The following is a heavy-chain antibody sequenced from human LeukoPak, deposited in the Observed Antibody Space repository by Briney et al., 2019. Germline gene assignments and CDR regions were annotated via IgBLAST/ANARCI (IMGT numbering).Heavy chain of an antibody. CDR1: GGSISTYY. CDR2: IYYTGST. D-gene: IGHD4-17*01. V-gene: IGHV4-59*01. J-gene: IGHJ5*02. Sequence: SETLSLTCTVSGGSISTYYWSWIRQPPGKGLEWIGYIYYTGSTNYNPSLKSRVTLSVDTSKNQFSLKLSSVTTADTAVYYCARDLGADYGDYVFDPWGQGTLVTVSS. CDR3: ARDLGADYGDYVFDP.